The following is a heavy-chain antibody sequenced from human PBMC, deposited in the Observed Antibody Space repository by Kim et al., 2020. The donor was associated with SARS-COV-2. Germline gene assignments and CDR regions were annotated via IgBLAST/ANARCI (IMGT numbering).Heavy chain of an antibody. J-gene: IGHJ6*02. V-gene: IGHV3-11*06. D-gene: IGHD3-10*01. CDR3: ARDGWPTYYYGSGPYGMDV. Sequence: GQFTISRDNAKNSLYLQRNSLRAEDTAVYYCARDGWPTYYYGSGPYGMDVWGQGTTVTVSS.